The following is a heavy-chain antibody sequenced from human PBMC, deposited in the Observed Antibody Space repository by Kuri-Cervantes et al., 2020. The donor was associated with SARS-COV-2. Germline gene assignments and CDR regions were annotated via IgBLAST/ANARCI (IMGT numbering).Heavy chain of an antibody. CDR2: IYSGGST. CDR1: RFTVSTNY. CDR3: ARDERWRACSGGSCYGDYFYGMDV. J-gene: IGHJ6*02. Sequence: GGSLRLSCAASRFTVSTNYMSCVRQAPGKGLEWVSVIYSGGSTYYADSVKGRFTSSRANSKNTLYLQMNSLRAADTAVYYCARDERWRACSGGSCYGDYFYGMDVWGQGTTVTVSS. V-gene: IGHV3-53*01. D-gene: IGHD2-15*01.